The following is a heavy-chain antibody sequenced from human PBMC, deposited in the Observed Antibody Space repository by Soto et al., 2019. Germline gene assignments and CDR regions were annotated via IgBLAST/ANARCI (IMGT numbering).Heavy chain of an antibody. D-gene: IGHD3-22*01. J-gene: IGHJ6*02. Sequence: GGSLRLSCAASGFTFSSYSMNWVRQAPGKGLEWVSSISGSSSSIYYADSLKGRFTISRDNAKNSLYLQMNSLRAEDTAVYYCARYDSSGYYWPYYYYGMDVWGQGTTVTVSS. CDR1: GFTFSSYS. V-gene: IGHV3-21*01. CDR3: ARYDSSGYYWPYYYYGMDV. CDR2: ISGSSSSI.